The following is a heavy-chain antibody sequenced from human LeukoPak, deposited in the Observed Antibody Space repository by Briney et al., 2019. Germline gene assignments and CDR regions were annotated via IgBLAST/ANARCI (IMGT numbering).Heavy chain of an antibody. CDR2: IRYDGSNK. V-gene: IGHV3-30*02. D-gene: IGHD4-23*01. J-gene: IGHJ4*02. CDR3: AKDRVSTVVTPTNRFSARTTFDY. CDR1: GFTFSTYG. Sequence: PGGSLRLSCAASGFTFSTYGMHWVRQAPGKGLEWVAFIRYDGSNKYYADSVKGRFTISRDNSKNTLYLQMNSLRAEDTAVYYCAKDRVSTVVTPTNRFSARTTFDYWGQGTLVTVSS.